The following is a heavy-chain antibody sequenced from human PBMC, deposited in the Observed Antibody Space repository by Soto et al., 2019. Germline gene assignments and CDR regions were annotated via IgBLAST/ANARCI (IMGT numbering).Heavy chain of an antibody. Sequence: QVQLVESGGGLVKPGGSLRVSCAASGFSFSDYYMTWIRQAPGKGLEWVSYISGSGDNIHYADPVKGRSTISRANAKNSLYLQMDSLRVEDTAVYYCARGACITCYYDDWFDTWGQGTLVTVSS. CDR2: ISGSGDNI. CDR1: GFSFSDYY. D-gene: IGHD2-15*01. CDR3: ARGACITCYYDDWFDT. V-gene: IGHV3-11*01. J-gene: IGHJ5*02.